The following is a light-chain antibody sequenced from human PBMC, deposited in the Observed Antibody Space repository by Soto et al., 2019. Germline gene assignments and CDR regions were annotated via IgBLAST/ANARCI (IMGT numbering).Light chain of an antibody. CDR2: DVN. Sequence: QSALTQPASVSGSPGQSITISCTGTSSDVGGYNSVSWYQQHPGKAPKLMIYDVNNRPSGVSNRFSGSKSGNTASLTISGLQAEDEADYYCSSYTSSTTLLFGGGTKVTV. CDR1: SSDVGGYNS. CDR3: SSYTSSTTLL. J-gene: IGLJ2*01. V-gene: IGLV2-14*03.